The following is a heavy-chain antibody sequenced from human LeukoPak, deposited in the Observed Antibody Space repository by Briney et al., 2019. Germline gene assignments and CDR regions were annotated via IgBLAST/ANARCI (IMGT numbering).Heavy chain of an antibody. D-gene: IGHD6-6*01. CDR3: TRPIEYSSSYYDMDV. Sequence: GGSLRLSCAASGFTFSNAWMSWVRQAPGKGLEWVGCIKSKTDGGTTDYAAAVKGRFTISRDDSKNTLYLQMNSLKTEDTAVYYCTRPIEYSSSYYDMDVWGKGTTVTVSS. CDR2: IKSKTDGGTT. V-gene: IGHV3-15*01. CDR1: GFTFSNAW. J-gene: IGHJ6*03.